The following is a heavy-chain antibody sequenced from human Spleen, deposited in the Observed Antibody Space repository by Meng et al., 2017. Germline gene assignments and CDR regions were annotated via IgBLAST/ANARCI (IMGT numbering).Heavy chain of an antibody. D-gene: IGHD5-18*01. Sequence: GESLKISCAVSGVSFSDSDIHWVRQASGKGLEWVGRIGTKRKSYAAAYAASVRGRFTISRHNSKNTLYLQMNNLRAEDTALYYCAKYSYGLGDYLDFWGQGALVTVSS. CDR2: IGTKRKSYAA. V-gene: IGHV3-73*01. J-gene: IGHJ4*02. CDR3: AKYSYGLGDYLDF. CDR1: GVSFSDSD.